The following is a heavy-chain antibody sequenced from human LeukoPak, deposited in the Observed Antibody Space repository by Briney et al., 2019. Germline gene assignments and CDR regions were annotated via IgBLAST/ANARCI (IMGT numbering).Heavy chain of an antibody. CDR1: GFTFSSYA. Sequence: GGSLRLSCAASGFTFSSYAMSWVRQAPRRGLEWVSVISGSSGNTYYADSVKGRFIISRDNPKNMLYLQMNSLRAEDRAVYYCARVASGTLDYWGQGTLVTVSS. CDR2: ISGSSGNT. CDR3: ARVASGTLDY. J-gene: IGHJ4*02. V-gene: IGHV3-23*01. D-gene: IGHD6-25*01.